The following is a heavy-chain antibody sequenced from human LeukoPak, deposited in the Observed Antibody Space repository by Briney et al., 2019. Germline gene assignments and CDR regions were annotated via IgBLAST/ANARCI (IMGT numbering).Heavy chain of an antibody. CDR3: ARGTQTMVRGVIITEFDY. V-gene: IGHV1-2*02. J-gene: IGHJ4*02. Sequence: ASVKVSCKASGYTFTDYNMHWVRQAPGQGPEWMGWIDPKSGGTSYAQKFQGKVTMTRDTSTSTVYMELSSLRSEDTAVHYCARGTQTMVRGVIITEFDYWGQGTLVTVSS. D-gene: IGHD3-10*01. CDR1: GYTFTDYN. CDR2: IDPKSGGT.